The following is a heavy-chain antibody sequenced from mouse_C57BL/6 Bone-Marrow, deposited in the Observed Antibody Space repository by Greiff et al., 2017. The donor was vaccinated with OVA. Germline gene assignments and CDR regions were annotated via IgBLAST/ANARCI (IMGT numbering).Heavy chain of an antibody. V-gene: IGHV5-17*01. CDR2: ISSGSSTI. CDR3: ASGYYGSSLWYFDV. J-gene: IGHJ1*03. D-gene: IGHD1-1*01. Sequence: VQVVESGGGLVKPGGSLKLSCAASGFTFSDYGMHWVRQAPEKGLEWVAYISSGSSTIYYADTVMGRFTISRDNAKNTLFLQMTSLRSEDTAMYCCASGYYGSSLWYFDVWGTGTTVTVSS. CDR1: GFTFSDYG.